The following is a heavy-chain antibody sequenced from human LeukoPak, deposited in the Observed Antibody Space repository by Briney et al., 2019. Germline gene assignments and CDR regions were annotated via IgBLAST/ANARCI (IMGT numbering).Heavy chain of an antibody. CDR1: GFTFDDYG. CDR3: ARGYYDSSGKGGYFLDP. Sequence: GGSLRLSCAASGFTFDDYGMSWVRQGPGKGLEWVSGISWNGGYIGYVDSVKGRFTISRDNAKNSLYLQMNSLRAEDTALYYCARGYYDSSGKGGYFLDPWGQGTLVTVSS. CDR2: ISWNGGYI. J-gene: IGHJ5*02. V-gene: IGHV3-20*04. D-gene: IGHD3-22*01.